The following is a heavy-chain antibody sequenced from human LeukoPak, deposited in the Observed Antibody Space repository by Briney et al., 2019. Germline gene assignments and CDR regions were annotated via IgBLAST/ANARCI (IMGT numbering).Heavy chain of an antibody. CDR2: MNPNSGNT. V-gene: IGHV1-8*03. CDR3: ARDVRGPTGYDSIGRDTFDY. CDR1: GYTFTSYD. J-gene: IGHJ4*02. D-gene: IGHD3-22*01. Sequence: GASVKVSCKASGYTFTSYDINWVRQATGQGLERMGWMNPNSGNTGYAQKFQGRVTITADESTSTAYMELSSLRSEDTAVYYCARDVRGPTGYDSIGRDTFDYWGQGTLVTVSS.